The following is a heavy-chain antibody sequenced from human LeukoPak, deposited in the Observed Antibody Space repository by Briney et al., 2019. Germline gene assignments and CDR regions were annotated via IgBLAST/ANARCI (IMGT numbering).Heavy chain of an antibody. J-gene: IGHJ4*02. Sequence: APVKVSCKASGYTFTSYDINWVRQAPGQGLEWMGWMNPNSGNTGYAQKFQGRVTMTRNTSISTAYMELSSLRSEDTAVYYCARVSRRVAATTLNYWGQGTLVTVSS. CDR1: GYTFTSYD. D-gene: IGHD2-15*01. CDR3: ARVSRRVAATTLNY. V-gene: IGHV1-8*01. CDR2: MNPNSGNT.